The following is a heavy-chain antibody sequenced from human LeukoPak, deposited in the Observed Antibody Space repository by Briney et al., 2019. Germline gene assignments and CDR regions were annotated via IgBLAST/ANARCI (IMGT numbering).Heavy chain of an antibody. V-gene: IGHV3-23*01. Sequence: PGGTLRLSCAVSGFTFTTYSMSWVRQAPGKGLEWVSAISGSGGSTYYADSVKGRFTISRDNSKNTLYLQMNSLRAEDTAVYYCAKDHPGSAIELYFDYWGQGTLVTVSS. CDR1: GFTFTTYS. CDR3: AKDHPGSAIELYFDY. J-gene: IGHJ4*02. CDR2: ISGSGGST. D-gene: IGHD1-26*01.